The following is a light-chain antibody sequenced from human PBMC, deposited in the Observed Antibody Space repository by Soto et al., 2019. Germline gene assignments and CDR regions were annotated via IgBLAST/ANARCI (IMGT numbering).Light chain of an antibody. CDR2: DDN. CDR3: GSWDSSLSAYV. Sequence: QSVLTQPPSVSAAPGQKVTISCSGSSSNIGGNSVSWYQQLAGTAPKLLISDDNKPPSGIPDRLSGSKSGTSATLGITGFQTGDEADYYCGSWDSSLSAYVCGTGTKVTVL. CDR1: SSNIGGNS. V-gene: IGLV1-51*01. J-gene: IGLJ1*01.